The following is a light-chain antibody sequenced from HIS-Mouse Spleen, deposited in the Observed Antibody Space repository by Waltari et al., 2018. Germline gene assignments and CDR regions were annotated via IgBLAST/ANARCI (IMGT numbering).Light chain of an antibody. CDR1: SSDVGGYNY. CDR2: DVS. Sequence: QSALTQPASVSVSPGQSITISCTGTSSDVGGYNYVSGYQQHPGKAPKLMIYDVSNRPSGVSTRFSGSKSGNTASLTISGLQAEDEADYYCSSYTSSSTWVFGGGTKLTVL. CDR3: SSYTSSSTWV. V-gene: IGLV2-14*03. J-gene: IGLJ3*02.